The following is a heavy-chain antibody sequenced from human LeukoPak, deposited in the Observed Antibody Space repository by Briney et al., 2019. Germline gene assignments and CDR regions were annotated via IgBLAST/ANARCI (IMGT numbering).Heavy chain of an antibody. CDR3: SRGAAADRRAFDI. V-gene: IGHV5-51*01. CDR1: GYRFTSYW. D-gene: IGHD6-13*01. Sequence: GESLKISFKGSGYRFTSYWIGWVRPMPGKGLEWMGIIYPGDSDTRYSPSFQGQVTISADKSISTAYLQWSSLKASDTAMYYCSRGAAADRRAFDIWGQGTMVTVSS. CDR2: IYPGDSDT. J-gene: IGHJ3*02.